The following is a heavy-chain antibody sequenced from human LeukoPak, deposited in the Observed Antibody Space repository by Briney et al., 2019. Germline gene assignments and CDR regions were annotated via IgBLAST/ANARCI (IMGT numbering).Heavy chain of an antibody. CDR3: ARDHMKVLRDVEMATITHAFDI. J-gene: IGHJ3*02. CDR1: GFTVSSNY. Sequence: KTGGSLRLSCAASGFTVSSNYMSWVRQAPGKGLEWVSSISSSSSYIYYADSVKGRFTISRDNAKNSLYLQMNSLRAEDTAVYYCARDHMKVLRDVEMATITHAFDIWGQGTMVTVSS. CDR2: ISSSSSYI. V-gene: IGHV3-21*01. D-gene: IGHD5-24*01.